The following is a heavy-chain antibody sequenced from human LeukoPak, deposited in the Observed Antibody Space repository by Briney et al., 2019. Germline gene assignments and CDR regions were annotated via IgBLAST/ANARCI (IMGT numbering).Heavy chain of an antibody. CDR2: INPSGGST. V-gene: IGHV1-46*01. D-gene: IGHD3-16*02. CDR1: GYTFTSYY. J-gene: IGHJ4*02. Sequence: ASVKVSCKASGYTFTSYYMHWVRQAPGQGLEWMGIINPSGGSTSYAKKFQGRVTMTRDTSTSTVYMELSSLRSEDTAVYYCARGVDDYVWGSYRSNADYWGQGTLVTVSS. CDR3: ARGVDDYVWGSYRSNADY.